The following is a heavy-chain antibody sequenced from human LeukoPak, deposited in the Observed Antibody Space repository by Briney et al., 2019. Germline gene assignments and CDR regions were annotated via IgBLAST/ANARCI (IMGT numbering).Heavy chain of an antibody. D-gene: IGHD3-22*01. V-gene: IGHV1-46*01. CDR1: GYAFTAYY. Sequence: ASVKVSCKAVGYAFTAYYIHWVRQAPGQGLEWMGTINPSSGSTSYAQKFQGRVAMTRDMSTSTVYMELSSLRSEDTAVYYCERVPTSGSSPQRGAFDIWGQGTMVTVSS. CDR3: ERVPTSGSSPQRGAFDI. J-gene: IGHJ3*02. CDR2: INPSSGST.